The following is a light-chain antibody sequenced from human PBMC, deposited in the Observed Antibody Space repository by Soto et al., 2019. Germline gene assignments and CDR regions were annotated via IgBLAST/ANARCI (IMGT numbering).Light chain of an antibody. V-gene: IGKV3-20*01. J-gene: IGKJ4*01. Sequence: EIVLTQSPGTLSLSPGETVTLSCRASQSISSNYVAWFQHKPGQAPRLLIYGASSRAPGIPERFSGSGSGTEFSLTINRLEPEDSAVFYCQQYGYPQLTFDGGTKVEIK. CDR2: GAS. CDR1: QSISSNY. CDR3: QQYGYPQLT.